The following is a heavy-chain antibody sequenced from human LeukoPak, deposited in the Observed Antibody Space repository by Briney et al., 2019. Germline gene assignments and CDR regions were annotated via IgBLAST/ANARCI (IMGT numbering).Heavy chain of an antibody. V-gene: IGHV3-21*05. D-gene: IGHD3-22*01. Sequence: PGGSLRLSCAGSGDGFTSHTMNWVRRAPGKGLEWISYIRSGGDYIYYADSVKGRFTISGDNARTSAYLQMNSLRVEDTAIYYCAREYDSRARFDSWGPGTLVTVSS. CDR2: IRSGGDYI. CDR3: AREYDSRARFDS. J-gene: IGHJ4*02. CDR1: GDGFTSHT.